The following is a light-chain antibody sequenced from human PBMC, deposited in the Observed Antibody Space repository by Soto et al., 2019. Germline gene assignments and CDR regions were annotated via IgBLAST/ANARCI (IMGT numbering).Light chain of an antibody. CDR1: QGISSA. Sequence: AIQLTQSPSSLSASVGDRVTITCRASQGISSALAWYQQKPGKAPKSLIYDASSLESGVPSRFSGSGSGTDFTLTISSLQPEDFATYYCQQFNNSPFTFGPGTKVDIK. CDR2: DAS. V-gene: IGKV1D-13*01. J-gene: IGKJ3*01. CDR3: QQFNNSPFT.